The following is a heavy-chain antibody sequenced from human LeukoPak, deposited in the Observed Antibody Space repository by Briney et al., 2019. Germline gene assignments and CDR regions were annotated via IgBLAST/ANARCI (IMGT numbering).Heavy chain of an antibody. Sequence: GASVKVSCKASGGTFSIYAISWVRQAPGQGLEWMGGIIPIFGTANYAQKFQGRVTITADKSTSTAYMELSSLRSEDTAVYYCARAAARRQHYYYYMDVWGKGTTVTVSS. D-gene: IGHD6-6*01. V-gene: IGHV1-69*06. CDR1: GGTFSIYA. CDR2: IIPIFGTA. CDR3: ARAAARRQHYYYYMDV. J-gene: IGHJ6*03.